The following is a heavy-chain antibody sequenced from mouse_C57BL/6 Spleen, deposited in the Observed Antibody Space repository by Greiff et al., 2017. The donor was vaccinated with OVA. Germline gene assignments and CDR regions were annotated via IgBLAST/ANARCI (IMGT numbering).Heavy chain of an antibody. CDR2: FSPGSGSI. J-gene: IGHJ2*01. V-gene: IGHV1-62-2*01. CDR3: ARHKRSNWDGGLEY. D-gene: IGHD4-1*02. CDR1: GYTFTEYT. Sequence: VQLQQSGAELVKPGASVKLSCKASGYTFTEYTIHWVKQRSGQGLAWIGWFSPGSGSIMYNEKFKVKATLPAGKSSSTVYMELRRLTSEDSAVYFCARHKRSNWDGGLEYGGQGTTRTVSS.